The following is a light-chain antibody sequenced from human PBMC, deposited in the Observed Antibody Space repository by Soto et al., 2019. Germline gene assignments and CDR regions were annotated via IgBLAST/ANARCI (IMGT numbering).Light chain of an antibody. Sequence: EIVLTQSPGSLSLSPGEGATLSCSASQSVSSSYLAWYQQKPGQAPRLLIYGASSRATGIPDRFSGSGSGTDFTLTISRLEPEDFAVYYCQQYGSSPQTFGQGTKVDI. CDR1: QSVSSSY. V-gene: IGKV3-20*01. CDR3: QQYGSSPQT. CDR2: GAS. J-gene: IGKJ1*01.